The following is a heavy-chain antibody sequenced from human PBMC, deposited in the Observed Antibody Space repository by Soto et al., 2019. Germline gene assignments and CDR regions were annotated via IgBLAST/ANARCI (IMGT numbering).Heavy chain of an antibody. CDR2: INPNSGGT. V-gene: IGHV1-2*04. CDR1: GYTFTVYY. D-gene: IGHD3-22*01. Sequence: GASVKVSCKASGYTFTVYYMHWVRQAPLQGLEWMGCINPNSGGTNYAQKFQGWVTMTRDTSISTAYMELSRLRSDDTAVYYCARDDPHYYDSSGSFQHWGQGTLVTVSS. J-gene: IGHJ1*01. CDR3: ARDDPHYYDSSGSFQH.